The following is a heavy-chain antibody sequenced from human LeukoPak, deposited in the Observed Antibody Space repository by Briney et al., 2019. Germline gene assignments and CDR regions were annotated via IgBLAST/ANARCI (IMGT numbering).Heavy chain of an antibody. V-gene: IGHV3-7*01. CDR1: GFTFSSYW. CDR2: IKQDGSEK. J-gene: IGHJ5*02. Sequence: GGSLRLSCAASGFTFSSYWMSWVRQAPGKGLEWVANIKQDGSEKYYVDSVKGRFTTSRDNAKNSLYLQMNSLRAEDTAVYYCARDRILGYCSGGSCYSIWFDPWGQGTLVTVSS. D-gene: IGHD2-15*01. CDR3: ARDRILGYCSGGSCYSIWFDP.